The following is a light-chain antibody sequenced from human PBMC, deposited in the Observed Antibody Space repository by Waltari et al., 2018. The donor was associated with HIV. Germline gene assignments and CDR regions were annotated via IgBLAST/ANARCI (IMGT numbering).Light chain of an antibody. CDR3: MQGTHFPRT. J-gene: IGKJ1*01. V-gene: IGKV2-24*01. Sequence: DIVMSQTPFSSPVTAVQRAAFSCKSIQTLLHSNGNTYLSWLHQRPGQPPRVLIYQISKRLSGVPDRFTGSGAGTDFTLKISRMEPEDVGVFYCMQGTHFPRTFGQGTKV. CDR1: QTLLHSNGNTY. CDR2: QIS.